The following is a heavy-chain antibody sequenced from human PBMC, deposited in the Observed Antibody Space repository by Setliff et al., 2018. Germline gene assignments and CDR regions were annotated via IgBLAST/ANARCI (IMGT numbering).Heavy chain of an antibody. V-gene: IGHV1-2*04. D-gene: IGHD4-4*01. J-gene: IGHJ4*02. CDR1: GYTFTGYY. CDR2: INPNSGGT. CDR3: AKSGDYSNRGHFDC. Sequence: ASVKVSCKASGYTFTGYYMHWVRQAPGQGLEWMGWINPNSGGTNYAQKFQGWVTMTRDTSISTAYMELSSLRSEDTAMYFCAKSGDYSNRGHFDCWGQGTLVTVSS.